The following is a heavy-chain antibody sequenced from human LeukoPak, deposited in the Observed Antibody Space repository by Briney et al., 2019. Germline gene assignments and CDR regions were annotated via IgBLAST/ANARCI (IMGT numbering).Heavy chain of an antibody. V-gene: IGHV1-2*06. CDR1: GYTFTGYY. J-gene: IGHJ4*02. CDR2: INPKSGDT. Sequence: ASVKVSCKASGYTFTGYYVHWVRQAPGQGLEWMGRINPKSGDTHSAQNFQGRVTMTRDTSITTAYMEPSRLTSDDTAVYYCAKGNYYFDYWGQGTLVTVSS. CDR3: AKGNYYFDY.